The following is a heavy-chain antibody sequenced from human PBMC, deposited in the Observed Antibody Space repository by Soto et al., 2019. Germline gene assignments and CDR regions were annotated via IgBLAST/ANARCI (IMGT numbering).Heavy chain of an antibody. CDR3: AKASMGYCSGGSCYSAHAFDI. J-gene: IGHJ3*02. D-gene: IGHD2-15*01. CDR1: GFTFSSYA. V-gene: IGHV3-23*01. Sequence: EVQLLESGGGLVQPGGSLRLSCAASGFTFSSYAMSWVRQAPGKGLEWVSAVSGSGGSTYYADSVKGRFTTSRDKSKNTLYLQMNSLRAEDTAVYYCAKASMGYCSGGSCYSAHAFDIWGQGTMVTVSS. CDR2: VSGSGGST.